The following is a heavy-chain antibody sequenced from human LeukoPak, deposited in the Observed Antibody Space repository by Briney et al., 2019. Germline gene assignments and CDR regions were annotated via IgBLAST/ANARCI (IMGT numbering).Heavy chain of an antibody. J-gene: IGHJ6*03. CDR1: GFTFSSNY. CDR2: IYSGGST. D-gene: IGHD3-10*01. Sequence: GGSLRLSCVASGFTFSSNYMSWVRQAPGKGLEWVSVIYSGGSTYYAVSVKGRFTISRDNSKNPLYLQITSRRAEDTAVYYCASGSGSYRTHYYYMDVWVTGTTVTVSS. CDR3: ASGSGSYRTHYYYMDV. V-gene: IGHV3-53*01.